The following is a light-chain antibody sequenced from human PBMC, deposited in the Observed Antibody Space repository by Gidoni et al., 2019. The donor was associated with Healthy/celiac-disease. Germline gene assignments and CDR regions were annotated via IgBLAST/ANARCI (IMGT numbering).Light chain of an antibody. CDR2: GAS. CDR3: QQYNNWPLF. Sequence: EIVMTQSPATLSVSPGERATLSCRASQSVSSNLAWYPQKPGQAPRLLIYGASTRATGIPARFSGSGSGTEFTLTISILQSEDFAVYYCQQYNNWPLFFGGGTKVEIK. V-gene: IGKV3-15*01. CDR1: QSVSSN. J-gene: IGKJ4*01.